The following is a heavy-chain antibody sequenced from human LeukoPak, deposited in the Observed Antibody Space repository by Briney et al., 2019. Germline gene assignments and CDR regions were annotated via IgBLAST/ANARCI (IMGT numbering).Heavy chain of an antibody. V-gene: IGHV3-21*01. CDR1: GFTFSAYS. CDR3: ARDPSGDHYFDY. CDR2: LSSTRTYI. D-gene: IGHD6-19*01. Sequence: GGSLRLSCAASGFTFSAYSMNWVRQAPGKGLEWVSTLSSTRTYIYYADSVKGRFTISRDNAKNSLYLQMNSLRAEDTAVYYCARDPSGDHYFDYWGQGTLVTVSS. J-gene: IGHJ4*02.